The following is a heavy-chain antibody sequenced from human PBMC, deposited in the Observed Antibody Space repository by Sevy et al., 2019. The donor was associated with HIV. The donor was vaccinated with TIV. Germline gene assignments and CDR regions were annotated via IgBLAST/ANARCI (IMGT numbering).Heavy chain of an antibody. CDR3: ARVGRQKNPRRPEYYFDY. V-gene: IGHV1-69*13. CDR2: IIPIFGTA. Sequence: ASVKVSCKASGGTFSSYAISWVRQAPGQGLEWMGGIIPIFGTANYAQKFQGRVTITADESTSTAYMELSSLRSEDTAVYYCARVGRQKNPRRPEYYFDYWGQGTLVTVSS. J-gene: IGHJ4*02. D-gene: IGHD6-6*01. CDR1: GGTFSSYA.